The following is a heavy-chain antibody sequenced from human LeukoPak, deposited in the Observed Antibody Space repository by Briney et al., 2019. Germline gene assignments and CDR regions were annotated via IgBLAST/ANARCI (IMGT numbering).Heavy chain of an antibody. V-gene: IGHV1-18*01. D-gene: IGHD5-12*01. J-gene: IGHJ6*02. Sequence: ASVKVSCKASGYTFTSYGISWVRQAPGQGLEWMGWISAYNGNTNYAQKLQGRVTMTTDTSTSTAYMELRSLRSDDTAVHYCARVDIVATRAYYYYGMDVWGQGTTVTVSS. CDR1: GYTFTSYG. CDR3: ARVDIVATRAYYYYGMDV. CDR2: ISAYNGNT.